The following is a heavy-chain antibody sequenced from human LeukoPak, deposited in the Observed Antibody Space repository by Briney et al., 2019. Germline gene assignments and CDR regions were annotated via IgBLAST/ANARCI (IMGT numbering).Heavy chain of an antibody. CDR2: IIPIFGIA. Sequence: ASVKVSCKASGGTFSNYAISWVRQAPGQGLEWMGRIIPIFGIANYAQKFQGRVTITADKSTSTAYMELSSLRSEDTAVYYCAREVNYYDSSGYSHFDYWGQGTLVTVSS. D-gene: IGHD3-22*01. CDR1: GGTFSNYA. V-gene: IGHV1-69*10. CDR3: AREVNYYDSSGYSHFDY. J-gene: IGHJ4*02.